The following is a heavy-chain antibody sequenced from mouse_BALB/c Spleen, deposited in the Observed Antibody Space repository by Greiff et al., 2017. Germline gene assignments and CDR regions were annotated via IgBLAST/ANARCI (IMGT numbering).Heavy chain of an antibody. J-gene: IGHJ3*01. V-gene: IGHV14-3*02. CDR1: GFNIKDTY. D-gene: IGHD1-1*01. Sequence: VQLQQSGAELVKPGASVKLSCTASGFNIKDTYMHWVKQRPEQGLEWIGRIDPANGNTKYDPKFQGKATITADTSSNTAYLQLSSLTSEDTAVDYCARGYGSSYWLAYWGQGTLVTVSA. CDR3: ARGYGSSYWLAY. CDR2: IDPANGNT.